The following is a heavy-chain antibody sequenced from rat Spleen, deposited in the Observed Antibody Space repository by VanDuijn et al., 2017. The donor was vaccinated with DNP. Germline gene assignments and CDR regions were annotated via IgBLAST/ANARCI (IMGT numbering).Heavy chain of an antibody. Sequence: EVQLQESGPGLVKPSQSLSLTCSVTAYSITTNYWGWIRKFPGNKMEWVGHISYSGSTSYNPSLKSRISITRDTSKNQFFLHLNSVTAEDTATYYCATGVYGGYEDWFAYWGQGILVTVSS. CDR1: AYSITTNY. J-gene: IGHJ3*01. CDR2: ISYSGST. CDR3: ATGVYGGYEDWFAY. V-gene: IGHV3-1*01. D-gene: IGHD1-11*01.